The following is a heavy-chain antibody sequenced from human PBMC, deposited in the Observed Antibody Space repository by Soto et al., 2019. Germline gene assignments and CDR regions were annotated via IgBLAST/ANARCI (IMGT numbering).Heavy chain of an antibody. CDR1: GFTFSSYA. J-gene: IGHJ3*02. CDR2: ISGSGGST. CDR3: AKGQAVVVVAANYDAFAI. D-gene: IGHD2-15*01. V-gene: IGHV3-23*01. Sequence: EVQLLESGGGLVQPGGSLRLSCAASGFTFSSYAMSWVRQAPGKGLEWVSAISGSGGSTYYADSVKGRFTISRDNSKNTLYLQMNSVRAEDTAVYYCAKGQAVVVVAANYDAFAIWGQGTMVTVSS.